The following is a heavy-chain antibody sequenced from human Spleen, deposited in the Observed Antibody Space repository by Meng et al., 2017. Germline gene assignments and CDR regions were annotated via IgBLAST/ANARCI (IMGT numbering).Heavy chain of an antibody. CDR1: GYSFPGYW. V-gene: IGHV5-51*01. D-gene: IGHD6-13*01. CDR2: IYPANSYT. CDR3: VKHKYSTSTQYFHY. Sequence: GESLKISCKASGYSFPGYWIGWVRQMPGKGLEWMAIIYPANSYTRYSPSFQGPFTISADKSTGTAYMQWRSLKASDTAIYYCVKHKYSTSTQYFHYWGQGTLVTVSS. J-gene: IGHJ1*01.